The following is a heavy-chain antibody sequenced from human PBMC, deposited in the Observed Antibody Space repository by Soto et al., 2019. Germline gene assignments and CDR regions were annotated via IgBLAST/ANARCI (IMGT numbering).Heavy chain of an antibody. Sequence: QVQLVESGGGVVQPGRSLRLSCAASGFTFSSYGMHWVRQAPGKGLEWVAVIWLDGSNKYYADSVKGRFTISRDNSKNKLYLQMNSMSVEDTAVYYCARGLWSFDYWGQGNLVTVSS. D-gene: IGHD5-18*01. V-gene: IGHV3-33*01. J-gene: IGHJ4*02. CDR3: ARGLWSFDY. CDR1: GFTFSSYG. CDR2: IWLDGSNK.